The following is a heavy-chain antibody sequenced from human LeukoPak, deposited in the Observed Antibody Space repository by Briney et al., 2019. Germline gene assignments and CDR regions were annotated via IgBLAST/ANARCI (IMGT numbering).Heavy chain of an antibody. D-gene: IGHD5-18*01. Sequence: ASVKVSCKVSGYSLTLLSLHWVRQAPGKGLEWMGGFDREDDITMYAQTLRGRVTLTEDTSTDTAYMELSSLRSEDTAVYYCARATTWIQDFDYWGQGTLVTVSS. CDR3: ARATTWIQDFDY. J-gene: IGHJ4*02. V-gene: IGHV1-24*01. CDR1: GYSLTLLS. CDR2: FDREDDIT.